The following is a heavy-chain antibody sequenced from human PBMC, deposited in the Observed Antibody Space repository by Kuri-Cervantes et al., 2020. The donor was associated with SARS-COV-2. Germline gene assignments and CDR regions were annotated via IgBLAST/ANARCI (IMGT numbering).Heavy chain of an antibody. J-gene: IGHJ4*02. D-gene: IGHD3-10*01. CDR1: GFTFSDHY. V-gene: IGHV3-72*01. CDR2: TRNKANSYTT. CDR3: ARDRLLWFGEPIDY. Sequence: GESLKISCAASGFTFSDHYMDWVRQAPGKGLEWVGRTRNKANSYTTEYAASVKGRFTISRDDSKNSLYLQMNSLKTEDTAVYYCARDRLLWFGEPIDYWGQGTLVTVSS.